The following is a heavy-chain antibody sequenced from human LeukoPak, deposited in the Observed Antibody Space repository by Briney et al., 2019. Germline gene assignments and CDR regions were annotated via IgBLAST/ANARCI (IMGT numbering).Heavy chain of an antibody. CDR1: GDSVSGNSAA. J-gene: IGHJ4*02. Sequence: SQTLSLTCAISGDSVSGNSAAWNWIRQSPSRGLERLGRTYYRSKWYNDYAVSVKSRITINPDTSKNQFSLQLNSVTPEDTTVYYCARSAAAILGVVFEGFDYWGQGTLVTVSS. V-gene: IGHV6-1*01. CDR3: ARSAAAILGVVFEGFDY. CDR2: TYYRSKWYN. D-gene: IGHD6-13*01.